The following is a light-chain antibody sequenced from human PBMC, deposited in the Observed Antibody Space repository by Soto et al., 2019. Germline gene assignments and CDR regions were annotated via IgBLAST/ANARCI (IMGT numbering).Light chain of an antibody. CDR1: SSVVSGYNY. Sequence: QSALTQPASVSGSPGQSITISCTGTSSVVSGYNYVSWYQQHPGKAPKLMIYEVSNRPSGVSNRFSGSKSGNTASLTISGLQAEDEADYYCSSYTSSSSWVFGGGTKLTVL. CDR2: EVS. V-gene: IGLV2-14*01. CDR3: SSYTSSSSWV. J-gene: IGLJ3*02.